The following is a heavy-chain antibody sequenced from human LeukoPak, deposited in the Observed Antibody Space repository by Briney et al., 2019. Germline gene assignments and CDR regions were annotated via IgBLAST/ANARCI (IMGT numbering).Heavy chain of an antibody. D-gene: IGHD3-3*01. CDR1: GFTFSSYA. V-gene: IGHV3-23*01. Sequence: PGGSLRLSCAASGFTFSSYAMSWVRQAPGKGLEWVSAISGSGGSTYYADSVKGRFTISRDNSKNTLYLQMNSLRAEDTAVYYCAKDVKPSITIFGVVTQPNHLSPFDYWGQGTLVTVSS. J-gene: IGHJ4*02. CDR3: AKDVKPSITIFGVVTQPNHLSPFDY. CDR2: ISGSGGST.